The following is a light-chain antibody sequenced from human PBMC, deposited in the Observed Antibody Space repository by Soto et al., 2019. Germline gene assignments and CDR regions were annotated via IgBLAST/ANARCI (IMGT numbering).Light chain of an antibody. J-gene: IGKJ4*01. CDR2: DAS. CDR1: QSGGSS. CDR3: QQRSRSLT. Sequence: EIVLTQSPDTLSLSPGGRATLSCRASQSGGSSLAWYQQKPGQAPRLLIYDASNRPTVIPATFSGSGSGTDFTLTISSPEPEDFAVYFCQQRSRSLTFGGGTRVEIK. V-gene: IGKV3-11*01.